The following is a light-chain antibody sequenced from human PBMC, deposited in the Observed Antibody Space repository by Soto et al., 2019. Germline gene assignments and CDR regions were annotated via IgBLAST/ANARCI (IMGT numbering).Light chain of an antibody. Sequence: QSALTQPASVSGSPGQSITISCTGTSSDVGYYNWVSWYQQHPGKAPKLMVYDVATRPSGVSIRFSGSKSGNTASLTISGLQAEDEADYYCSSYTTRDTDVFGTGTKLTVL. V-gene: IGLV2-14*03. CDR2: DVA. CDR1: SSDVGYYNW. J-gene: IGLJ1*01. CDR3: SSYTTRDTDV.